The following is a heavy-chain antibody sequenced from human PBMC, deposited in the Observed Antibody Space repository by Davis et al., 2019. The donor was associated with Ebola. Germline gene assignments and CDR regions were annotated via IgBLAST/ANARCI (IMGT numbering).Heavy chain of an antibody. CDR1: GFTFSSYA. V-gene: IGHV3-64*04. CDR3: ARGALWFGELLDWYFDL. CDR2: ISSNGGST. Sequence: GESLKISCSASGFTFSSYAMHWVRQAPGKGLEYVSAISSNGGSTYYADSVKGRFTISRHNSKNTLYLQMNSLRAEDTAVYYCARGALWFGELLDWYFDLWGRGTLVTVSS. J-gene: IGHJ2*01. D-gene: IGHD3-10*01.